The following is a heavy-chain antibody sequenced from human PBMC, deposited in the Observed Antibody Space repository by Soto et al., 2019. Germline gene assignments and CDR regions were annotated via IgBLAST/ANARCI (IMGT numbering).Heavy chain of an antibody. CDR3: ASRRRGHYYGSGSYYARGYYYYYGMDV. J-gene: IGHJ6*02. CDR2: IYYSGST. CDR1: GGSISSGGYY. V-gene: IGHV4-31*03. Sequence: SETLSLTCTVSGGSISSGGYYWSWIRQHPGKGLEWIGYIYYSGSTYYNPSLKSRVTISVDTSKNQFSLKLSSVTAADTAVYYCASRRRGHYYGSGSYYARGYYYYYGMDVWGQGTTVTVSS. D-gene: IGHD3-10*01.